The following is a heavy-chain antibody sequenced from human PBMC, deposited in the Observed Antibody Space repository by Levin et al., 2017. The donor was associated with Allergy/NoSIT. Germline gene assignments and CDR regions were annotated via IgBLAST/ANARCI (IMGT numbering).Heavy chain of an antibody. D-gene: IGHD3-10*01. CDR2: IYYSGST. J-gene: IGHJ5*02. V-gene: IGHV4-59*01. CDR3: ARGSRHLTYYYGSGSYYNQEWFDP. CDR1: GGSISSYY. Sequence: SETLSLTCTVSGGSISSYYWSWIRQPPGKGLEWIGYIYYSGSTNYNPSLKSRVTISVDTSKNQFSLKLSSVTAADTAVYYCARGSRHLTYYYGSGSYYNQEWFDPWGQGTLVTVSS.